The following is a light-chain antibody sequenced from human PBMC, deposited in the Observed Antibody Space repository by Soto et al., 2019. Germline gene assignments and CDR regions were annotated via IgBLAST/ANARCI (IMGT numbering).Light chain of an antibody. CDR2: LNSDGSH. CDR3: QTWATDIHVV. CDR1: SGHSSYA. V-gene: IGLV4-69*01. J-gene: IGLJ2*01. Sequence: QLVLTQSPSASASLGASVKLTCTLSSGHSSYAIAWHQQQPEKGPRYLMKLNSDGSHSKGDGIPDRFSGSSSGAERYLTISGLQSEDEADYYCQTWATDIHVVFGGWTKLTVL.